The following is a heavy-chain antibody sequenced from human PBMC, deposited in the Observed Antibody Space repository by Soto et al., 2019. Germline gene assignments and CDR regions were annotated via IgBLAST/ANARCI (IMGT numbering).Heavy chain of an antibody. CDR3: AKEKNLALYYFDY. CDR2: ISGSGGST. Sequence: EVQLLESGGGLVQPGGSLRLSCAASGFTFSSYAMSWVRQAPGKGLEWVSIISGSGGSTYYADSVKGRFTISRDNSKSTLYLHMNSLRAEDTAVYYCAKEKNLALYYFDYWGQGTLVTVSS. V-gene: IGHV3-23*01. CDR1: GFTFSSYA. J-gene: IGHJ4*02.